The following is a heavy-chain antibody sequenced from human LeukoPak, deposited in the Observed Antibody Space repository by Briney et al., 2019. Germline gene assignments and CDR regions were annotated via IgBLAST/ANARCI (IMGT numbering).Heavy chain of an antibody. V-gene: IGHV3-30*19. D-gene: IGHD6-19*01. CDR3: ARDRRAVAGTSYGMDV. J-gene: IGHJ6*02. CDR1: GFTFSSYG. CDR2: ISYDGSNK. Sequence: PGRSLRLSCAASGFTFSSYGMHWVRQAPGKGLEWVAVISYDGSNKYYADSVKGRFTISRDNSKNTLYLQMNSLRAEDTAVYYCARDRRAVAGTSYGMDVWGQGTTVTVSS.